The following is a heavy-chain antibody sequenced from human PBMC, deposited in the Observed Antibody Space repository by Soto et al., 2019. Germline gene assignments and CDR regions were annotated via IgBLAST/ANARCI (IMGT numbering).Heavy chain of an antibody. CDR1: GFTFSNAW. CDR3: TTGIVVVHYYYGMDV. CDR2: IKSKTDGGTT. D-gene: IGHD2-2*01. Sequence: EVQLVESGGGLVKPGGSLRLSCAASGFTFSNAWMSWVRQAPGKGLEWAGRIKSKTDGGTTDYAAPVKGRFTISRDDSKNTLYLQMNSLKTEDTAVYYCTTGIVVVHYYYGMDVWGQGTTVTVSS. J-gene: IGHJ6*02. V-gene: IGHV3-15*01.